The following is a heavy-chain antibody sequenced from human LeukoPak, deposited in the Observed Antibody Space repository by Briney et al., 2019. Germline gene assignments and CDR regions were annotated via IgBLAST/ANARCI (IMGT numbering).Heavy chain of an antibody. CDR3: AKESNIAVAGTGSAFDI. D-gene: IGHD6-19*01. CDR1: GFSFSSYA. Sequence: EGSLRLSCAASGFSFSSYAMSWVRQAPGKGLEWVSGISGSGGSTYYADSVKGRFTISRDNSKNTLYLQMNSLRAEDTAVYYCAKESNIAVAGTGSAFDIWGQGTMVTVSS. J-gene: IGHJ3*02. V-gene: IGHV3-23*01. CDR2: ISGSGGST.